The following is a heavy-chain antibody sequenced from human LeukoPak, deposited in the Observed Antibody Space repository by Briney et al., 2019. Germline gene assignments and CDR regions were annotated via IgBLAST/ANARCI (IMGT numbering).Heavy chain of an antibody. J-gene: IGHJ6*02. D-gene: IGHD5-18*01. CDR1: GYTFISYG. CDR2: INTNTGNP. Sequence: ASVKVSCKASGYTFISYGINWVRQVPGQGLEWMGWINTNTGNPTYAQGFTGRFVFSLDTSVRTTYLEISSLKAEDTAVYYCARVWGNGPYQTQVWQRRGGMDVWGQGTTVTVSS. CDR3: ARVWGNGPYQTQVWQRRGGMDV. V-gene: IGHV7-4-1*02.